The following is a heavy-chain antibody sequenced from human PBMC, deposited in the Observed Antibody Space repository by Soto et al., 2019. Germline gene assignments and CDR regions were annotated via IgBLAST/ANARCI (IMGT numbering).Heavy chain of an antibody. D-gene: IGHD2-21*02. J-gene: IGHJ4*02. CDR1: GASINSGAYY. CDR3: ARGGALCGGDCYSM. Sequence: QVQLRESGPGLVKPSQTLSLTCAVSGASINSGAYYWTWMRLLPGKGLEWIGYIYYNGVHYNPSLQSRVTISEDTSNNPFSLSLSSVTAADTAVYFCARGGALCGGDCYSMWGQGTLVTVSS. V-gene: IGHV4-31*11. CDR2: IYYNGV.